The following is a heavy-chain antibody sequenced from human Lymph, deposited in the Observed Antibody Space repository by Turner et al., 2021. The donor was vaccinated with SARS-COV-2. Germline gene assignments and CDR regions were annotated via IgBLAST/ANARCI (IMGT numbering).Heavy chain of an antibody. CDR3: ARGFDY. Sequence: QVQLQESGPGLVKPSETLSLTCTVSGASISNYYWSWIRQPPGKGLEWIGYIYYSGSTNYNPSLKSRVTISVDTSKNQFSLKLSSVTAADTAVDYCARGFDYWGQGTLVTVSS. J-gene: IGHJ4*02. CDR1: GASISNYY. CDR2: IYYSGST. V-gene: IGHV4-59*01.